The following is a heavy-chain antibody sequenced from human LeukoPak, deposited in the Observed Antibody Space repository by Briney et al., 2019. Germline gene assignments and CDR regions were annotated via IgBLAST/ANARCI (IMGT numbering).Heavy chain of an antibody. CDR1: GFTFSSYA. D-gene: IGHD5-12*01. V-gene: IGHV3-30*04. Sequence: GRSLRLSCAASGFTFSSYAMHWVRQAPGKGLEWVAVISYDGSNKYYADSVKGRFTISRDNSKNTLYLQMNSLRAEDTAVYYCAKEEWLRSLDYWGQGTLVTVSS. J-gene: IGHJ4*02. CDR3: AKEEWLRSLDY. CDR2: ISYDGSNK.